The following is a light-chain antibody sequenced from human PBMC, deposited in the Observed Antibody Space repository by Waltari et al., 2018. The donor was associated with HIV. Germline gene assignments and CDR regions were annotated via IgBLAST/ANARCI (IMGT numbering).Light chain of an antibody. CDR1: SSDVGSYNR. V-gene: IGLV2-18*02. CDR2: EVS. Sequence: QSALTQPPSVSGSPGKSVTISCTGTSSDVGSYNRVSWYQQPPGTAPKLMIYEVSNRPSGVPDRFSGSKSGNTASLTISGLQAEDEADYYCSSYTSSSTLFGGGTKLTVL. CDR3: SSYTSSSTL. J-gene: IGLJ2*01.